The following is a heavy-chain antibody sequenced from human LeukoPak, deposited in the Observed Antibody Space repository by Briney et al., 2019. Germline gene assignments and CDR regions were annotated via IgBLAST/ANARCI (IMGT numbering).Heavy chain of an antibody. CDR1: GFTFSSYA. D-gene: IGHD2-15*01. Sequence: GGSLRLSCAASGFTFSSYAMHWVRQAPGKGLEWVSLIYTDGNTNYADSVRGRFTISRDNSKNTLYLQMNSLRAEDTAVYFCARDLGYCPGGTCYVGYFDYWGQGTLVTVSS. V-gene: IGHV3-66*01. CDR3: ARDLGYCPGGTCYVGYFDY. J-gene: IGHJ4*02. CDR2: IYTDGNT.